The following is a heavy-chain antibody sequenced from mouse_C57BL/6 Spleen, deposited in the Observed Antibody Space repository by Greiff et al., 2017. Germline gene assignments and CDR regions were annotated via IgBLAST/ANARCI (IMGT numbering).Heavy chain of an antibody. CDR2: IYPGGGGT. D-gene: IGHD4-1*02. V-gene: IGHV1-82*01. Sequence: QVQLQQSGPGLVKPGASVKLSCKASGYAFSSYWMNWVRQRPGKGLEWIGRIYPGGGGTNYNGKLKSRSTLTADKSSSTAYMQLSSLTSEDSAVYFCARDSTGTSMDYWGQGPSVTVSS. CDR3: ARDSTGTSMDY. CDR1: GYAFSSYW. J-gene: IGHJ4*01.